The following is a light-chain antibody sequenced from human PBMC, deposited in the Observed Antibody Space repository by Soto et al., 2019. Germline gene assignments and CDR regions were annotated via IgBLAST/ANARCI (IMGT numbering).Light chain of an antibody. CDR2: GAS. CDR3: QQYNNWWT. CDR1: QSHNSN. V-gene: IGKV3-15*01. J-gene: IGKJ1*01. Sequence: IMMTQSPATLSVSPGERATVSCRASQSHNSNLAWYHQKPGQVPRLLIYGASTRATGIPFRFSGSGSGTEFTLTITSLQSEDSAVYDCQQYNNWWTFGQGTKVEI.